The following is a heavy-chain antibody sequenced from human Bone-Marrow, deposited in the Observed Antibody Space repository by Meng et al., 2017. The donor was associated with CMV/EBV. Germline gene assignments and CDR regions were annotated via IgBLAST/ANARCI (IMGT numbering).Heavy chain of an antibody. CDR3: ARISGGENYYDSSGYYYFFDY. J-gene: IGHJ4*02. CDR2: INPSGGST. V-gene: IGHV1-46*01. D-gene: IGHD3-22*01. Sequence: ASVNVSCKASGYTFTSYYMHWVRQAPGQGLEWMGIINPSGGSTSYAQKFQGRVTMTRDTSTSTVYMELSSLRSEDTAVYYCARISGGENYYDSSGYYYFFDYWGERTLVTVSS. CDR1: GYTFTSYY.